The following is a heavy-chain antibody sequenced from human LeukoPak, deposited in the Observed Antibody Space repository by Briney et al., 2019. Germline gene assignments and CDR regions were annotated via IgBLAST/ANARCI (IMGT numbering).Heavy chain of an antibody. CDR3: GKSGSRDWDYFEY. J-gene: IGHJ4*02. Sequence: GGSLRLSCAASGFTFSSYAMNWVRQGRGMAPLWDSTISGDGRETHYADSVRGRFTISRANSKNTLFLQMNSLRADDTAVYYCGKSGSRDWDYFEYWGQGTLVTASS. D-gene: IGHD6-19*01. V-gene: IGHV3-23*01. CDR2: ISGDGRET. CDR1: GFTFSSYA.